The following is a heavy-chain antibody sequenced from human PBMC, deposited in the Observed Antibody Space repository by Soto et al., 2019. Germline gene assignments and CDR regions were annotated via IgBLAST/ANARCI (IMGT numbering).Heavy chain of an antibody. D-gene: IGHD6-6*01. V-gene: IGHV3-30-3*01. J-gene: IGHJ6*02. CDR2: ISYDGSNK. CDR3: ARDGQLVGRYYYYYGMDV. Sequence: GATLRLSCAASGFTFSSYAMHWVRQAPGKGLERVAVISYDGSNKYYADSVKGRFTISRDNSKNTLYLQMNSLRAEDTAVYYCARDGQLVGRYYYYYGMDVWGQGTTVTVSS. CDR1: GFTFSSYA.